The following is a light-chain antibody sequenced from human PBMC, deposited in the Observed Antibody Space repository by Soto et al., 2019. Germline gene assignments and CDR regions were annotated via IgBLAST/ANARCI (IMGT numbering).Light chain of an antibody. CDR1: SSNIGSNT. J-gene: IGLJ3*02. CDR3: AAWDDRLNGWV. CDR2: SNN. Sequence: QSVLTQPPSASVTPGQRVTISCSGSSSNIGSNTANWYQQLPGTAPKLLIFSNNERPSGVPDRCSGSKSGTSASLAISGLQSEDESDYYCAAWDDRLNGWVFGGGTKVPVL. V-gene: IGLV1-44*01.